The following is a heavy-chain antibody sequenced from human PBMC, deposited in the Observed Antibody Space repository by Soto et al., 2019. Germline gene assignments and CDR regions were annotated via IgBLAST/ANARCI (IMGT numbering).Heavy chain of an antibody. D-gene: IGHD2-2*01. CDR3: ARGRRNIVVVPAATPRRGWFDP. CDR2: INHSGST. J-gene: IGHJ5*02. Sequence: SETLSLTCAVYGGSFSGYYWSWIRQPPGKGLEWIGEINHSGSTNYNPSLKSRVTISVDTSKNQFSLKLSSVTAADTAVYYCARGRRNIVVVPAATPRRGWFDPWGQGTLVTVSS. V-gene: IGHV4-34*01. CDR1: GGSFSGYY.